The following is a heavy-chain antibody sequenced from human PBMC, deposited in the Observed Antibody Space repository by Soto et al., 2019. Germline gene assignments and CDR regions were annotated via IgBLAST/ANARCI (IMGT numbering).Heavy chain of an antibody. CDR3: ATSSGANGLGFDI. CDR1: GGTFGSHT. V-gene: IGHV1-69*01. J-gene: IGHJ3*02. D-gene: IGHD3-22*01. CDR2: IIPMSGAR. Sequence: QVQLVQSGSEVKKPGSSLTVSCAASGGTFGSHTVTWVRQAPGQGHEWVGGIIPMSGARNNAQKFRGRVTITADESTNTAYLELYNLSFEDTAVYYCATSSGANGLGFDICGQGTTVSVS.